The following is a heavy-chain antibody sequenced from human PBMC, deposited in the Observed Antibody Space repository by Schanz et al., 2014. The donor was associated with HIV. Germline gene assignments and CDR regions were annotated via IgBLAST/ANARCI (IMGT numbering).Heavy chain of an antibody. D-gene: IGHD7-27*01. CDR2: INPNSGDT. Sequence: QVQLVQSGAEVKKPGASVKVSCKASGYRFTDYSIHWVRQAPGQGLVWMGWINPNSGDTKYEQKFQDRVTMTRDMSINTVYMELTRLRSDDTAVFFCARDGGSTGDYFDSWGRGTLVTVSS. V-gene: IGHV1-2*02. J-gene: IGHJ2*01. CDR3: ARDGGSTGDYFDS. CDR1: GYRFTDYS.